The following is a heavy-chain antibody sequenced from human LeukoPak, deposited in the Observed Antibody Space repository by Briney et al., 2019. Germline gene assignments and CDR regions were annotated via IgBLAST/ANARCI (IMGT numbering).Heavy chain of an antibody. D-gene: IGHD3-22*01. CDR1: GFTFSSYE. J-gene: IGHJ4*02. CDR3: AGRYYYDSSGFYAY. CDR2: ISSTGSTI. V-gene: IGHV3-48*03. Sequence: GGSLRLSCAAYGFTFSSYEVNWVRQAPGKGLEWVSYISSTGSTIYYADSVKGRFTISRDNAKNSLYLQMNGLRAEDTAVYYCAGRYYYDSSGFYAYWGQGTLVTVSS.